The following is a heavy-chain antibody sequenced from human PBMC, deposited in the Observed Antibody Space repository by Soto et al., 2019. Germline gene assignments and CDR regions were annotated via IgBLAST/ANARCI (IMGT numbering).Heavy chain of an antibody. CDR1: GFTFTNYW. V-gene: IGHV3-74*01. J-gene: IGHJ6*02. CDR2: INGDGTTT. Sequence: EVQLVESGGGLVQPGGSLRLSCAASGFTFTNYWIHWVRQAPGKGLMWISRINGDGTTTNYADSVKGRFTISRDNARNTVYLQVNGLRVEDTALYYCARGRRGHYGRDVWGQGTTVTVSS. D-gene: IGHD3-10*01. CDR3: ARGRRGHYGRDV.